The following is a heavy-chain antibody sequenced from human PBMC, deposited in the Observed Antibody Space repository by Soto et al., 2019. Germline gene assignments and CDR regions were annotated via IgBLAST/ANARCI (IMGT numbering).Heavy chain of an antibody. J-gene: IGHJ4*02. Sequence: SETLSLTCAVYGGSFSGYYWSWIRQPPGKGLEWIGEINHSGSTNYNPSLKSRVTISVDTSKNQFSLKLSSVTAADTAVYYCARGIAYSGSYLYWGQGTLVTVSS. D-gene: IGHD1-26*01. CDR2: INHSGST. CDR3: ARGIAYSGSYLY. V-gene: IGHV4-34*01. CDR1: GGSFSGYY.